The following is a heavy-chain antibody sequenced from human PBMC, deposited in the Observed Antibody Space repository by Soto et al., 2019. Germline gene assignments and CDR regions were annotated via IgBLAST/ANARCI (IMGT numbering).Heavy chain of an antibody. J-gene: IGHJ3*02. CDR1: GGNFNTYP. Sequence: QVQLEQSGAEVKRPGSSVKVSCKTSGGNFNTYPISWVRQAPGPRLEGMGKIIPIFGTPDYAQKFQGRVTINADEATTTVYMELRSLKSDDSAVYYCARDSRLWGSTGWKRENLFDIWGQGTMVTVSS. CDR3: ARDSRLWGSTGWKRENLFDI. D-gene: IGHD3-16*01. CDR2: IIPIFGTP. V-gene: IGHV1-69*18.